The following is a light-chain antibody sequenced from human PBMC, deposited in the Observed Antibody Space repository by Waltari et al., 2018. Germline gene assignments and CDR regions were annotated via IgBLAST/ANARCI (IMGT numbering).Light chain of an antibody. CDR2: DVN. V-gene: IGLV2-11*01. J-gene: IGLJ2*01. CDR3: CSYGGTYVA. Sequence: QSALTQPRSVSGSPGQSVTISCTGTSSDVGGYNYVSWYQQHPGKAPKLMIYDVNERPSGVPDRFSGSKSGNTASRTISGLQAEDEADYYCCSYGGTYVAFGGGTKLTVL. CDR1: SSDVGGYNY.